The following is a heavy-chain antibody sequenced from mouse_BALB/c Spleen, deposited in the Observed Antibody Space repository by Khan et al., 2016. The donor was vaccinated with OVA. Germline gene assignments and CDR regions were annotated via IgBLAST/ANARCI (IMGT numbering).Heavy chain of an antibody. CDR1: GFTFSTYG. CDR3: ARCAYYYDSEGFAY. Sequence: EVQGVESGGDLVEPGGSLKLSCAASGFTFSTYGMSWVRQTPDKRLEWVATISTGGHYTYYPDSVRGRFTISRDNAKNTLYLQMTSLKSEDTAMFYCARCAYYYDSEGFAYWGQGTLVTVSA. V-gene: IGHV5-6*01. J-gene: IGHJ3*01. CDR2: ISTGGHYT. D-gene: IGHD1-1*01.